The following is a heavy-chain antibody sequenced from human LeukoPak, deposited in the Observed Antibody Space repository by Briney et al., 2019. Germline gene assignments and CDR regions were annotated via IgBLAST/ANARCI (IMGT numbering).Heavy chain of an antibody. CDR2: IYYSGST. CDR1: GGSISSYY. V-gene: IGHV4-59*08. Sequence: SETLSLTCTVSGGSISSYYWSWIRQPPGKGLEWIGYIYYSGSTNYNPSLKSRVTISVDTSKNQFSLKLSSVTAADTAVYYCARHHLELPRFDPWGQGTLVTVSS. J-gene: IGHJ5*02. CDR3: ARHHLELPRFDP. D-gene: IGHD1-7*01.